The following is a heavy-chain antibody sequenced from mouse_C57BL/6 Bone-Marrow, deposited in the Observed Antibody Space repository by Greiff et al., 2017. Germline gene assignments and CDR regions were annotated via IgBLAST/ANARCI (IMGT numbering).Heavy chain of an antibody. D-gene: IGHD1-1*01. V-gene: IGHV1-69*01. J-gene: IGHJ2*01. CDR1: GYTFTSYW. CDR3: ATSYYYGYFDY. Sequence: VQLQQPGAELVMPGASVKLSCKASGYTFTSYWMHWVKQRPGQGLEWIGEIDPPDSYTNYNQKFKGKSTLTVDKSSSTAYMQLSSLTSEDSAVYYCATSYYYGYFDYWGQGTTLTVSS. CDR2: IDPPDSYT.